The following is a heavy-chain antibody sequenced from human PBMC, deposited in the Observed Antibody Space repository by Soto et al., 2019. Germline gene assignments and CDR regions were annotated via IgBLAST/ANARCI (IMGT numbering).Heavy chain of an antibody. CDR2: IDHGGRT. CDR3: ARGGPGYYGSGSYYPR. D-gene: IGHD3-10*01. J-gene: IGHJ4*02. CDR1: GGSLSGYY. V-gene: IGHV4-34*01. Sequence: YGGSLSGYYWSWIRQPPGKGLEWIGEIDHGGRTNYNPSLKSRVTISVDTSKNQVSLKLNSVTAADTAVYYCARGGPGYYGSGSYYPRWGQGTLVTVSS.